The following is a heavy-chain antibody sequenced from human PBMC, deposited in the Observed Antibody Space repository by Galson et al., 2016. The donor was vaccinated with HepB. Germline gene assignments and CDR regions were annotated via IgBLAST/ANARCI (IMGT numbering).Heavy chain of an antibody. CDR3: ARERRGSGWYIDY. CDR1: GFTFSMYW. D-gene: IGHD6-19*01. V-gene: IGHV3-7*01. Sequence: SLRLSCAASGFTFSMYWMSWVRQAPGKGLEWVAHIKQGGSEKYYVESVRGRFTISSDNAKNSLFLQMNSLRAEDTAVYYCARERRGSGWYIDYWGQGTLVTVSS. J-gene: IGHJ4*02. CDR2: IKQGGSEK.